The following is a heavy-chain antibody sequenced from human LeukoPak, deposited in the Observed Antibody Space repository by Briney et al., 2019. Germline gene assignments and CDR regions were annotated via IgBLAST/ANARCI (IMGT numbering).Heavy chain of an antibody. V-gene: IGHV4-39*07. J-gene: IGHJ4*02. CDR2: IYYSGST. D-gene: IGHD3-22*01. CDR1: GGSISSSNYY. CDR3: ARENYDSSGYPSHFDY. Sequence: PSETLSLTCIVSGGSISSSNYYWGWIRQPSGKGLEWIGSIYYSGSTYYNPSLKSRVTISVDTSKNQFSLKLSSVTAADTAVYYCARENYDSSGYPSHFDYWGQGTLVTVSS.